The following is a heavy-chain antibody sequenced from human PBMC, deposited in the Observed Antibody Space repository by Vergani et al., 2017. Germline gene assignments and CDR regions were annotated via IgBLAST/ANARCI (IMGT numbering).Heavy chain of an antibody. CDR1: GFTFSGSA. CDR3: TRPPGYGSGGSCYPEG. J-gene: IGHJ4*02. CDR2: IRSKANSYAT. Sequence: EVQLVESGGGLVQPGGSLKLSCAASGFTFSGSAMHWVRQASGKGLEWVGRIRSKANSYATAYAASVKGRFTISRDDSKNTAYLQMNSLKTEDTAVYYCTRPPGYGSGGSCYPEGWGQGTLVTVSS. V-gene: IGHV3-73*01. D-gene: IGHD2-15*01.